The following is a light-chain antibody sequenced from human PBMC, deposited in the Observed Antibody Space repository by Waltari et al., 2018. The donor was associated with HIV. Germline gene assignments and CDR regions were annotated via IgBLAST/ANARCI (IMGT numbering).Light chain of an antibody. J-gene: IGLJ1*01. CDR1: RHMVSYRR. Sequence: QARLSLPLSLSHELTQTPTLTCTVDRHMVSYRRASWLQPHTAQPPTPLSYRTTQHHQGHPPELLSYRSDNRPSGTGERFSVSSSGNTDTLSITGLRPEDEADYYYSACDKGHSRYVFGSGTRVTVL. CDR3: SACDKGHSRYV. CDR2: RSD. V-gene: IGLV10-54*01.